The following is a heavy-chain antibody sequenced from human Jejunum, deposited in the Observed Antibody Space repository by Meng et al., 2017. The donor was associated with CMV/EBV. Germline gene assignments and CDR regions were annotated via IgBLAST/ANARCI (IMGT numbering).Heavy chain of an antibody. CDR3: ARVGAYCGGDCYHPR. V-gene: IGHV4-4*02. CDR2: IYHSGST. D-gene: IGHD2-21*02. CDR1: GGSPISRNW. Sequence: GQCQGTRPGIWNPSGPPSLPCPFPGGSPISRNWWSWVPQPPGKGLEWIGEIYHSGSTNYNPSLKSRVTISVDESKNQFSLRLSSVTAADTAVYYCARVGAYCGGDCYHPRWGQGTLVTVSS. J-gene: IGHJ4*02.